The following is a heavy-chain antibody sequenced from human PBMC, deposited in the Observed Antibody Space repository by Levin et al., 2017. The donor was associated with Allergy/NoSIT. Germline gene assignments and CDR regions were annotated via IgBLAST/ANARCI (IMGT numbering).Heavy chain of an antibody. V-gene: IGHV4-59*01. CDR2: IYYSGST. CDR1: GGSISSYY. Sequence: SETLSLTCTVSGGSISSYYWSWIRQPPGKGLEWIGYIYYSGSTNYNPSLKSRVTISVDTSKNQFSLKLSSVTAADTAVYYCARGGGPITIFGLHWRWFDPWGQGTLVTVSS. D-gene: IGHD3/OR15-3a*01. J-gene: IGHJ5*02. CDR3: ARGGGPITIFGLHWRWFDP.